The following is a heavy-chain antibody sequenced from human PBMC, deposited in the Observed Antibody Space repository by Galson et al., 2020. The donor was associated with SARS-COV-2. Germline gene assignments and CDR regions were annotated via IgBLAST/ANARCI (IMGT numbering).Heavy chain of an antibody. CDR1: GGSISSGDYY. J-gene: IGHJ3*02. D-gene: IGHD3-3*01. CDR2: IYYSGST. Sequence: SETLSLTCTVSGGSISSGDYYWSWIRQPPGKGLEWIGYIYYSGSTYYNPSLKSRVTISVDTSKNQFSLKLSSVTAADTAVYYCARVRGGITIFGVVIIDAFDIWGQGTMVTVSS. CDR3: ARVRGGITIFGVVIIDAFDI. V-gene: IGHV4-30-4*01.